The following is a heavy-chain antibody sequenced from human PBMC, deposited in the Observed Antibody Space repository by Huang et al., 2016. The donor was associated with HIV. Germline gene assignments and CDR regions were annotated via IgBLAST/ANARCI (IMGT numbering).Heavy chain of an antibody. CDR3: ARRGWEYSGYEVFDS. Sequence: QLQLQESGPGLVKPSATLSLFCTVSIGSMSSGCYYWGWIRQSPGKGLEWIGSIFCSGKTLYTPSLKSRVTITVDKSKNLFSLNLASVTAADTALYYCARRGWEYSGYEVFDSWGQGTLVAVSS. D-gene: IGHD5-12*01. J-gene: IGHJ4*02. CDR2: IFCSGKT. CDR1: IGSMSSGCYY. V-gene: IGHV4-39*01.